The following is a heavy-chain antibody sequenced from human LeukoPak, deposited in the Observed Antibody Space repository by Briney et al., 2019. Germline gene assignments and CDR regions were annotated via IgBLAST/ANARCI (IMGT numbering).Heavy chain of an antibody. CDR3: ARKTGTTGGDY. V-gene: IGHV4-38-2*01. Sequence: SETLSLTCAVSGYSISSGYYWGWIRQPPGKGLEWIGSFYHSGSTYYNPSLKSRVTISIDTSKNQCSVKLSSVTAADTAVYYCARKTGTTGGDYWGQETLLTVPS. CDR2: FYHSGST. CDR1: GYSISSGYY. J-gene: IGHJ4*02. D-gene: IGHD1-1*01.